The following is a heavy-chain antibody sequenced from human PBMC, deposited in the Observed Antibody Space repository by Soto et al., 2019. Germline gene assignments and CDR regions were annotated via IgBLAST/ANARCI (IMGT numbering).Heavy chain of an antibody. CDR3: AREGRGYGDPDYGMDV. J-gene: IGHJ6*02. V-gene: IGHV1-69*01. Sequence: QVQLVQSGAEVQKPGSSVKVSCKASGGTFSSYAISWVRQAPGQGLEWMGGIIPIFGTANYAQKFQGRVTITADESTSTAYMELSSLRSEDTAVYYCAREGRGYGDPDYGMDVWGQGTTVTVSS. CDR2: IIPIFGTA. D-gene: IGHD4-17*01. CDR1: GGTFSSYA.